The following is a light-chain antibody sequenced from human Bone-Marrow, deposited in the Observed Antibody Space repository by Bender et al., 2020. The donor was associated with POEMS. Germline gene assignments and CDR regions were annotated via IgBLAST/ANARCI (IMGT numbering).Light chain of an antibody. Sequence: QSALTQPPSASGSPGQSVTISCTGTSSDIGGYNYVSWYQQHPGKAPKLIIYEGGKRPSGVPDRFSGSKSGNTASLHISGLQAEDEADYYCCSYAGSNIKVFGPGTKVTVL. CDR3: CSYAGSNIKV. J-gene: IGLJ1*01. CDR1: SSDIGGYNY. CDR2: EGG. V-gene: IGLV2-8*01.